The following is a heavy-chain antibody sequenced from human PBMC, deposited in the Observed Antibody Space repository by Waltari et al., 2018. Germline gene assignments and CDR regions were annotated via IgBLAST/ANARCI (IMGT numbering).Heavy chain of an antibody. J-gene: IGHJ5*02. V-gene: IGHV4-30-2*01. CDR2: IYHRGST. D-gene: IGHD3-10*01. Sequence: QLQLQESGSGLVKPSQTLSLTCAVSGGAINRGDYSWSWIRQPPGKGLELIGYIYHRGSTYYNPYLKSRVPISVARSKPPLSLKLTSVTAADTAVYYCARNYYDTGSWFDLWGQGTLVTVSS. CDR3: ARNYYDTGSWFDL. CDR1: GGAINRGDYS.